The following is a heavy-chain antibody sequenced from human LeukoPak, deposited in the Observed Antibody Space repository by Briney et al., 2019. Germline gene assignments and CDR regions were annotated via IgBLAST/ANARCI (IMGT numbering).Heavy chain of an antibody. D-gene: IGHD6-19*01. Sequence: SETLSLTCTVSGGSISSGGYYWSWIRQHPGKGLEWIGYIYYSGSTNYNPSLKSRVTISVDTSKNQFSLKLSSVTAADTAVYYCAKEVAVAGTGDAFDIWGQGTMVTVSS. V-gene: IGHV4-61*08. CDR1: GGSISSGGYY. J-gene: IGHJ3*02. CDR2: IYYSGST. CDR3: AKEVAVAGTGDAFDI.